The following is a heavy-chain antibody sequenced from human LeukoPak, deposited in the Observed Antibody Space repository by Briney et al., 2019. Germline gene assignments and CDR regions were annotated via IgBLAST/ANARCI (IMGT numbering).Heavy chain of an antibody. Sequence: PSETLSLTCAVYGGSFSGYYWSWIRQPPGKGLEWIGYIYYSGSTNYNPSLKSRVTISVDTSKNQFSLKLSSVTAADAAVYYCARVGSSGWYRHWGQGTLVTVSS. J-gene: IGHJ4*02. V-gene: IGHV4-59*01. CDR2: IYYSGST. CDR3: ARVGSSGWYRH. CDR1: GGSFSGYY. D-gene: IGHD6-19*01.